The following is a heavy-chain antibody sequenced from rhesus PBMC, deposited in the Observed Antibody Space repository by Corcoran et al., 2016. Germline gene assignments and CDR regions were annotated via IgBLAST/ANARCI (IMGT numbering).Heavy chain of an antibody. CDR1: GGSISDDY. J-gene: IGHJ4*01. CDR3: VTLTGVDY. CDR2: IGGGRGDT. V-gene: IGHV4-165*02. Sequence: QVQLQESGPGLVKPSETLSLTCAVSGGSISDDYWNWIRQPPGKGREWIGFIGGGRGDTSYNPALKSRVTISTDTSKNQFSLRLTSVTAADTAVYYCVTLTGVDYWGQGVLVTVSS. D-gene: IGHD3-9*01.